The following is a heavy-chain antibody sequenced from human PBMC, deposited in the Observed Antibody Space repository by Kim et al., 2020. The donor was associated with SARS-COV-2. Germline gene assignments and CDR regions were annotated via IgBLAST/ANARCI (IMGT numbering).Heavy chain of an antibody. CDR2: IYYSGST. CDR3: ARLLVYAFDI. V-gene: IGHV4-39*01. CDR1: GGSISSSSYY. D-gene: IGHD3-3*01. Sequence: SETLSLTCTVSGGSISSSSYYWGWIRQPPGKGLEWIGSIYYSGSTYYNPSLKSRATISVDTSKNQFSLKLSSVTAADTAVYYCARLLVYAFDIWGQGTMVTVSS. J-gene: IGHJ3*02.